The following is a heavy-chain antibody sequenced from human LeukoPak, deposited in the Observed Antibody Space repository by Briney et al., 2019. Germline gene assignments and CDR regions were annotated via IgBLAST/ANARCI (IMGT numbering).Heavy chain of an antibody. CDR1: GFTFSSYA. Sequence: GGSLRLSCAASGFTFSSYAMSWVRQALGKGLEWVSAISGSGGSTYYADSVKGRFTISRDNSKNTLYLQMNSLRAEDTAVYYCARRDIVVVVSASDYWGQGTLVTVSS. V-gene: IGHV3-23*01. J-gene: IGHJ4*02. CDR3: ARRDIVVVVSASDY. CDR2: ISGSGGST. D-gene: IGHD2-15*01.